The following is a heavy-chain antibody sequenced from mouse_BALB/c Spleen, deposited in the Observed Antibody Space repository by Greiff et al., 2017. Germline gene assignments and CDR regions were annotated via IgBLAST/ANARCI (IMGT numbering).Heavy chain of an antibody. V-gene: IGHV1-63*02. CDR3: AREGDIMITTRYAMDY. Sequence: QVQLKQSGAELVRPGTSVKISCKASGYTFTNYWLGWVKQRPGHGLEWIGDIYPGGGYTNYNEKFKGKATLTADTSSSTAYMQLSSLTSEDSAVYFCAREGDIMITTRYAMDYWGRGTSVTVSS. CDR1: GYTFTNYW. CDR2: IYPGGGYT. D-gene: IGHD2-4*01. J-gene: IGHJ4*01.